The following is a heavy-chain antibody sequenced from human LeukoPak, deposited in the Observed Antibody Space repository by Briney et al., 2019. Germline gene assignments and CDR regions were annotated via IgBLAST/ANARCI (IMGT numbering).Heavy chain of an antibody. CDR3: TASDTPGVDY. Sequence: GGSLRLSCAASGFTFSNAWLSWVRQTPGKGLEWVGRIKSKKFGYTTDYAAHVKGRVTISRDDSKNMLYLQMNSLKTEDTAVFYCTASDTPGVDYWGQGTLLTVSS. D-gene: IGHD5-18*01. CDR2: IKSKKFGYTT. V-gene: IGHV3-15*01. CDR1: GFTFSNAW. J-gene: IGHJ4*02.